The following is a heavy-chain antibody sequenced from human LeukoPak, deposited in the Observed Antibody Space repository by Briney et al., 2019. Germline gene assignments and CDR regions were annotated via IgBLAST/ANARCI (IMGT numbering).Heavy chain of an antibody. Sequence: SETLSLTCTVSGGSISSYYWSWIRQPPGKGLEWIGYIYYSGSTNYNPSLKSRVTISVDTSKNQFSLKLSSVTAADTAVYYCAREIGYSNLDYFDYWGQGTLVTVSS. CDR2: IYYSGST. V-gene: IGHV4-59*01. CDR1: GGSISSYY. CDR3: AREIGYSNLDYFDY. J-gene: IGHJ4*02. D-gene: IGHD6-13*01.